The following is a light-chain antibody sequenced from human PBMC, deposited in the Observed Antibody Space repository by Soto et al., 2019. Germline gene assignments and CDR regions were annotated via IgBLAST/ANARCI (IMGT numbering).Light chain of an antibody. Sequence: QTVVTQEPSLTVSPGGTVTLTCASSTGAVTSTYYPNWFQQKPGQAPRALIYXTSNKHXXXPXXXSGSLLGVKAALTLSGVQPEDEADYYCLLYYGGVRVFGGGTKLTVL. J-gene: IGLJ2*01. CDR2: XTS. V-gene: IGLV7-43*01. CDR1: TGAVTSTYY. CDR3: LLYYGGVRV.